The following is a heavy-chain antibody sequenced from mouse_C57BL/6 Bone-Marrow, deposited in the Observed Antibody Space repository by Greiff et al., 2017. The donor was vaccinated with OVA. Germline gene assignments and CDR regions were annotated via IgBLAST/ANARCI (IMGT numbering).Heavy chain of an antibody. Sequence: QVQLQQSGAELVKPGASVKLSCKASGYTFTSYWMHWVKQRPGQGLEWIGMIHPNSGSTNYNEKFKSKATLTVDKSSSTAYMQLSSLTSEDSAVYYCARSAGTTFDYWGQGTTLTVSS. CDR1: GYTFTSYW. CDR3: ARSAGTTFDY. CDR2: IHPNSGST. V-gene: IGHV1-64*01. J-gene: IGHJ2*01. D-gene: IGHD4-1*01.